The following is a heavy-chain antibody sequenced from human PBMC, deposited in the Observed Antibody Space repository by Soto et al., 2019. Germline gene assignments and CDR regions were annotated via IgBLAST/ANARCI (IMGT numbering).Heavy chain of an antibody. D-gene: IGHD2-2*01. J-gene: IGHJ6*02. V-gene: IGHV5-51*04. CDR3: ARLQDQYCSSTSCYYYYYYGMDV. Sequence: GESLKISCKGSGYSFTSYWIGWVRQMPGKGLEWKGIIYPGDSDTRYSPSFQGQVTISADKPISTAYLQWSSLKASDTAMYYCARLQDQYCSSTSCYYYYYYGMDVWGQGTTVTASS. CDR1: GYSFTSYW. CDR2: IYPGDSDT.